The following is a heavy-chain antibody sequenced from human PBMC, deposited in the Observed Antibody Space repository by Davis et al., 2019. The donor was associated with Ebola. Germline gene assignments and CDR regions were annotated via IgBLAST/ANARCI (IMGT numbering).Heavy chain of an antibody. Sequence: ASVKVSCQASGYTFTGYYMHWVRQAPGQGLEWMGWINPNSGGTNYAQKFQGRVTMTRDTSISTAYMELSRLRSDDTAVYYCAVGGRVVVITNYYYYYGMDVWGQGTTVTVSS. J-gene: IGHJ6*02. D-gene: IGHD3-22*01. CDR3: AVGGRVVVITNYYYYYGMDV. V-gene: IGHV1-2*02. CDR2: INPNSGGT. CDR1: GYTFTGYY.